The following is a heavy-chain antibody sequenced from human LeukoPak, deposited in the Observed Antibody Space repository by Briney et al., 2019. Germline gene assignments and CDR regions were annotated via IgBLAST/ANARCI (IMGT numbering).Heavy chain of an antibody. CDR3: ASQDYDYVWGRMVGGFDI. CDR2: IKQDGSEK. Sequence: GGSLRLSCAASGFTFSSYWMSWVRQAPGKGLEWVANIKQDGSEKYYVGSVKGRFTISRDNAKNSLYLQMNSLRAEDTAVYYCASQDYDYVWGRMVGGFDIWGQGTMVTVSS. CDR1: GFTFSSYW. V-gene: IGHV3-7*03. D-gene: IGHD3-16*01. J-gene: IGHJ3*02.